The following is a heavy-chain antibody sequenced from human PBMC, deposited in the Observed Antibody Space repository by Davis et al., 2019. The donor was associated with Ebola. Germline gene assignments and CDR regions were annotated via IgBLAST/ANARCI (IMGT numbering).Heavy chain of an antibody. CDR1: GYTFTSYG. D-gene: IGHD4-11*01. CDR3: ARDENSNYGFYYYGMDV. CDR2: ISAYNGNT. J-gene: IGHJ6*02. V-gene: IGHV1-18*01. Sequence: ASVKVSCKASGYTFTSYGISWVRQAPGQGLEWMGWISAYNGNTNYAQKLQGRVTMTTDTSTSTAYMELSSLRSEDTAVYYCARDENSNYGFYYYGMDVWGQGTTVTVSS.